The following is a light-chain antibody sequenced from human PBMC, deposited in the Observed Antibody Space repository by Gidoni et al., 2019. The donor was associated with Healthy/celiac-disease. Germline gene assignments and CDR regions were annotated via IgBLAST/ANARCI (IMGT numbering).Light chain of an antibody. CDR3: QQYNSWPA. CDR2: GAS. CDR1: KSVSNN. Sequence: EIVMTQSPATLSVSPGERATLSCRASKSVSNNLAWYQQKPGQAPRLLIYGASTRATGIPARFSGSGSGTEFTLTISSLESEDFAVYYCQQYNSWPAFGRGTKVEIK. V-gene: IGKV3-15*01. J-gene: IGKJ1*01.